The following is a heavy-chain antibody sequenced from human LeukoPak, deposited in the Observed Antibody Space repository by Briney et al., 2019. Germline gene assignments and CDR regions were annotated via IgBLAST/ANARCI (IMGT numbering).Heavy chain of an antibody. CDR3: ARMPYDILTGAAGDYYYYGMDV. CDR2: ISGSGGST. D-gene: IGHD3-9*01. J-gene: IGHJ6*02. V-gene: IGHV3-23*01. Sequence: PGGSLRLSCAASGFTFSSYAMSWVRQAPGKGLEWVSAISGSGGSTYYADSVKGRFTISRDNSKNTLYLQMNSLRAEDTAVYYCARMPYDILTGAAGDYYYYGMDVWGQGTTVTVSS. CDR1: GFTFSSYA.